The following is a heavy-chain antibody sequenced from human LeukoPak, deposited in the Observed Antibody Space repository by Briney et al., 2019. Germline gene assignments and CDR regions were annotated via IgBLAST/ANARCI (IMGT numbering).Heavy chain of an antibody. J-gene: IGHJ4*02. Sequence: SETLSLTCAVYGGSFSGYYWSWIRQPPGKGLEWIGEINHSGSTNYNPSLKSRVTISVDTSKNQFSLKLSSVTAADTAVYYCARRQVATTDFDYWGQGTLVTVSS. CDR2: INHSGST. CDR1: GGSFSGYY. CDR3: ARRQVATTDFDY. V-gene: IGHV4-34*01. D-gene: IGHD5-12*01.